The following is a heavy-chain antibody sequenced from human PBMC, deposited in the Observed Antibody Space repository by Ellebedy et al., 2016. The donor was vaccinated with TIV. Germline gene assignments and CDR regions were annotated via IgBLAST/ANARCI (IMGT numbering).Heavy chain of an antibody. Sequence: MPSETLSLTCAISGDSVSNNRASWNWIRQSPSRGLEWLGRTYYRSKLYNDYAVSVRSPITISPDTTRNEVSLQVKFVTPEDTAVYYCARGEAAGSSFDYWGQGTLVTVSS. J-gene: IGHJ4*02. CDR1: GDSVSNNRAS. V-gene: IGHV6-1*01. CDR3: ARGEAAGSSFDY. CDR2: TYYRSKLYN. D-gene: IGHD6-13*01.